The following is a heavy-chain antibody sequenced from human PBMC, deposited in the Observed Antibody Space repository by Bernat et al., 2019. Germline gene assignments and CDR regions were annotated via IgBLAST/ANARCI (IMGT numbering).Heavy chain of an antibody. CDR2: ISGNGGTT. V-gene: IGHV3-23*01. J-gene: IGHJ4*02. Sequence: EVQLLESGGGLVQPGGSLRLSCAASGFTFSSYAMSWARQAPGKGLEWVAGISGNGGTTYYADSVKGRFTISRDNSKNTLYLQMNSLRVEDTAVYYCAKDGFGTVDYWGQGTLVTVSS. CDR1: GFTFSSYA. D-gene: IGHD6-13*01. CDR3: AKDGFGTVDY.